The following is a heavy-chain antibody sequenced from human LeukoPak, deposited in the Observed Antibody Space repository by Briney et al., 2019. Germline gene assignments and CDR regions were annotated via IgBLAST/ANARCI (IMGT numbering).Heavy chain of an antibody. CDR1: GGSISSGSYY. CDR3: ARDSDYWNWFDP. V-gene: IGHV4-61*02. J-gene: IGHJ5*02. CDR2: IYTSGST. Sequence: SETLSLTCTVSGGSISSGSYYWSWLRQPAGKGLEWIGRIYTSGSTNYNPSLKSRVTISVDTPKNQFSLKLSSVTAADTAVYYCARDSDYWNWFDPWGQGTLVTVSS. D-gene: IGHD4-17*01.